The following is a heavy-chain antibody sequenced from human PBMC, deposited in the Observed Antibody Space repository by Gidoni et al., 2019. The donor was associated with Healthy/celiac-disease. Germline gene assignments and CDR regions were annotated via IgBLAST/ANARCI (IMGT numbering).Heavy chain of an antibody. D-gene: IGHD6-6*01. CDR3: AKEAARLTPYYYGMDV. CDR1: GFTFDDYA. J-gene: IGHJ6*02. CDR2: ISWNSGSI. V-gene: IGHV3-9*01. Sequence: EVQLVESGGGLVQPGRSLRLSCAASGFTFDDYAMHWVRQAPGKGLEWVSGISWNSGSIGYADSVKGRFTISRDNAKNSLYLQMNSLRAEDTALYYCAKEAARLTPYYYGMDVWGQGTTVTVSS.